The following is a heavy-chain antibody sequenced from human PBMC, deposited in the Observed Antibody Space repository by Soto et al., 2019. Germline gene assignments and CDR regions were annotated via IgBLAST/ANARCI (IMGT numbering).Heavy chain of an antibody. CDR3: AKVRDDYIWGSYRTFDY. CDR1: GFTFDDYA. CDR2: ISWNSGSI. D-gene: IGHD3-16*02. J-gene: IGHJ4*02. V-gene: IGHV3-9*01. Sequence: DVQLVESGGGLVQPGRSLRLSCAASGFTFDDYAMHWVRQAPGKGLEWVSGISWNSGSIGYADSVKGRFTISRDNAKNSLYLQMNSLRAEDTALYYCAKVRDDYIWGSYRTFDYWGQGTLVTVSS.